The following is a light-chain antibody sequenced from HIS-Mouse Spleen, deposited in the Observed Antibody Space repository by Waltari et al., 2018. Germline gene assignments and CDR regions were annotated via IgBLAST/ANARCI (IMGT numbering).Light chain of an antibody. V-gene: IGKV4-1*01. J-gene: IGKJ2*01. Sequence: DIVMTQSPDSLAVSLGERATINCKSSQSVLYSPNNKNYLAWYQQKPGQPPKLLIYWASTRESGVPDRFSGSGSGTDFTLTISSLQAEDVAVYYCQQYYSTPPYTFGQGTKLEIK. CDR1: QSVLYSPNNKNY. CDR2: WAS. CDR3: QQYYSTPPYT.